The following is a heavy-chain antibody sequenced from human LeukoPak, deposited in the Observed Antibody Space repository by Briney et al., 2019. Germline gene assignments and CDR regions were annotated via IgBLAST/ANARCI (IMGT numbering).Heavy chain of an antibody. CDR1: GGTFSSYA. Sequence: SVKVSCKASGGTFSSYAISWVRQAPGQGLEWMGRIIPILGIANYAQKFQGRVTITADKSTSTAYMELSSLRSEDTAVYYCAQGGGYSYGYVYWGQGTLVTVSS. J-gene: IGHJ4*02. CDR3: AQGGGYSYGYVY. D-gene: IGHD5-18*01. CDR2: IIPILGIA. V-gene: IGHV1-69*04.